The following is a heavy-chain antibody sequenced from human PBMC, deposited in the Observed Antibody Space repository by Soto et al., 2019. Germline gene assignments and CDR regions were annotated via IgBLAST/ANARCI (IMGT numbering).Heavy chain of an antibody. CDR2: MSGSSSTT. J-gene: IGHJ4*02. Sequence: GGSLRLSCAASGFTFSSYAMSWVRQAPGGGLEWVSSMSGSSSTTSYADSVRGRFTISRDRSKNTLYLQMSSQRAEETALYYCAKNQERELPRVIDFWGQGTLVTVS. D-gene: IGHD1-7*01. V-gene: IGHV3-23*01. CDR3: AKNQERELPRVIDF. CDR1: GFTFSSYA.